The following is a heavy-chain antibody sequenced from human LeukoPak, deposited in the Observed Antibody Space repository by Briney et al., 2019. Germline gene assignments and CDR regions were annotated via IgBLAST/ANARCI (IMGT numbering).Heavy chain of an antibody. CDR3: AITSLGDYYGSGSFPPLDY. J-gene: IGHJ4*02. CDR1: GGTFSSYA. V-gene: IGHV1-69*04. CDR2: IIPILGIA. D-gene: IGHD3-10*01. Sequence: ASVKVSCKASGGTFSSYAISWVRQAPGQGLEWMGRIIPILGIANYAQKFQGRVTITADKSTSTAYMELSSLRSEDTAVYYCAITSLGDYYGSGSFPPLDYWGQGTLVTVSS.